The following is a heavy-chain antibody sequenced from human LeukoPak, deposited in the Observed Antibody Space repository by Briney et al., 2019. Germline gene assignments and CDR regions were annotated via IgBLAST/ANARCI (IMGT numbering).Heavy chain of an antibody. V-gene: IGHV1-2*04. J-gene: IGHJ4*02. CDR2: INPNSGGT. Sequence: ASVKVSCKASGYTFTGYYMHWVRQAPGQGLEWMGWINPNSGGTNYAQKFQGWVTMTRNTSISTAYMELSSLRSEDTAVYYCARGLCSGGSCSSFFDYWGQGTLVTVSS. CDR3: ARGLCSGGSCSSFFDY. CDR1: GYTFTGYY. D-gene: IGHD2-15*01.